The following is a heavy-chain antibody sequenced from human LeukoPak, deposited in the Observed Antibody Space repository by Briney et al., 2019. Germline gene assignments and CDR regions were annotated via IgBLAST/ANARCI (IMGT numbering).Heavy chain of an antibody. J-gene: IGHJ4*02. CDR3: AKVGVVIDDY. CDR1: GFTFSDYA. Sequence: PGGSLRLSCAASGFTFSDYAMTWVRQAPGKGLEWVSAISGSGENTYYADSVKGRFAISKDNSRNTLYLQMSSLRVEDTAVYYCAKVGVVIDDYWGQGTLVTVSS. V-gene: IGHV3-23*01. CDR2: ISGSGENT. D-gene: IGHD2-21*01.